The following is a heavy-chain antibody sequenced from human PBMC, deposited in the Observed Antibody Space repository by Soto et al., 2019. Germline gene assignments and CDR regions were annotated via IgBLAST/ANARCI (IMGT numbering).Heavy chain of an antibody. D-gene: IGHD1-26*01. V-gene: IGHV3-30*03. J-gene: IGHJ4*02. CDR1: GFTFSSYG. CDR3: ARYSGTYRGPIGY. CDR2: ISYDGRNK. Sequence: GSLRLSCAASGFTFSSYGMHWVRQAPGKGLEWVAVISYDGRNKYCADSVKGRFTISGDNSKNTLYLQMNSLRAEDTAVYFCARYSGTYRGPIGYWGKGTLVTFSS.